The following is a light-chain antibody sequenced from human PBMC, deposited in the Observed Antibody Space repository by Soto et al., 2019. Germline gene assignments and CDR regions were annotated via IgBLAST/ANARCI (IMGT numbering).Light chain of an antibody. CDR1: QSVTTQ. Sequence: IVLTQSPSTPALSPGGRATPSCRASQSVTTQLAWYQQKPGQAPRLIIHDASSRATGVPDRITGSGSGTDFTLSISRLEPEDFAVYYCQQYGGSTRTFGQGTKVDNK. J-gene: IGKJ1*01. CDR2: DAS. CDR3: QQYGGSTRT. V-gene: IGKV3-20*01.